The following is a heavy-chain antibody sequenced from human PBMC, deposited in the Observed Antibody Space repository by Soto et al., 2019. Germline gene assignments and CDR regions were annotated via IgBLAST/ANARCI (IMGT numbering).Heavy chain of an antibody. J-gene: IGHJ4*02. V-gene: IGHV3-23*01. Sequence: GGSLRLSCAASGFTFSSYAMSWVRQAPGKGLEWVPAISGSGGSTYYADSVKGRFTISRDNSKNTLYLQMNSLRAEDTAVYYCAKVAPRSDIVVVPAALDYWGQGTLVTVSS. CDR2: ISGSGGST. CDR3: AKVAPRSDIVVVPAALDY. CDR1: GFTFSSYA. D-gene: IGHD2-2*01.